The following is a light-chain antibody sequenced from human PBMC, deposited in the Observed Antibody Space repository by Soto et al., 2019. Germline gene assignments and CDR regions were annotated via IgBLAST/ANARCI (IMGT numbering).Light chain of an antibody. CDR3: GTWDSSLSAGV. V-gene: IGLV1-51*01. CDR1: SSNIGHNY. CDR2: DNN. J-gene: IGLJ3*02. Sequence: QSALTQPPSVSAAPGQKVTISCSGSSSNIGHNYVSWYQHLPGTAPKLLIYDNNKRPSGIPDRFSGSKSGTSATLGITGLQTGDEADYYCGTWDSSLSAGVFGGGTKLTVL.